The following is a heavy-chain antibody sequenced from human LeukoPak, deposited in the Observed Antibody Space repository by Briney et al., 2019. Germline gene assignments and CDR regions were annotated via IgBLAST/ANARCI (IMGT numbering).Heavy chain of an antibody. CDR1: GFTVSSNY. J-gene: IGHJ3*02. D-gene: IGHD3-22*01. CDR3: AREGYYYDSSGNAFDI. CDR2: IYSGGST. Sequence: PGGSLRLSCAASGFTVSSNYMNWVRQAPGKGLEWVSVIYSGGSTYYADSVKGRFTISRDNSKNTLYLQMNSLRAEDTAVYYCAREGYYYDSSGNAFDIWGQGTMVTVSS. V-gene: IGHV3-66*01.